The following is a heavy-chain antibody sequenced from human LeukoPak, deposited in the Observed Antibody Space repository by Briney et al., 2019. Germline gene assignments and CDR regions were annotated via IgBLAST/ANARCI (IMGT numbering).Heavy chain of an antibody. Sequence: PGGSLRLSCAASGFTFSTYWMHWVRQAPGKGLVWVSRINGINTNYADSVKGRFTISRDNAKNTLYLQMNSLRAEDTAVYYCAREFKDDSSGYGYYYYYMDVWGKGTTVTISS. V-gene: IGHV3-74*01. CDR2: INGINT. J-gene: IGHJ6*03. D-gene: IGHD3-22*01. CDR3: AREFKDDSSGYGYYYYYMDV. CDR1: GFTFSTYW.